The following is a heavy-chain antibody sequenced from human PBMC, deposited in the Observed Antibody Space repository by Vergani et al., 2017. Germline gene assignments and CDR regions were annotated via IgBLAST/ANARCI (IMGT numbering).Heavy chain of an antibody. CDR1: GLTFSTYA. J-gene: IGHJ6*01. CDR3: VNAAGIYENCGVAF. Sequence: EVQLLESGGSLKQPGGPVRLSCAASGLTFSTYAMHWVRRAHGKGLEWGSAVTGGGGSTYHADSFTGRFIISRDNSRDTLYLQMNSLRLVETATYFCVNAAGIYENCGVAFWQQGIMVIASS. V-gene: IGHV3-23*01. D-gene: IGHD1-26*01. CDR2: VTGGGGST.